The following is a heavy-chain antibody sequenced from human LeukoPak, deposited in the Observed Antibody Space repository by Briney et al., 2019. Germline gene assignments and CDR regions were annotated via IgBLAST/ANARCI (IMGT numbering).Heavy chain of an antibody. Sequence: PGGSLRLSCAASGFTFSNYAMNWVRQAPGKGLEWVSSITPTTSYIYYADSVRGRFTISRENAKNSLYLQMNSLRAEDTAVYYCARLRRTSDSSGYYYYYDYWGQGTLVTASS. CDR2: ITPTTSYI. CDR3: ARLRRTSDSSGYYYYYDY. D-gene: IGHD3-22*01. V-gene: IGHV3-21*01. CDR1: GFTFSNYA. J-gene: IGHJ4*02.